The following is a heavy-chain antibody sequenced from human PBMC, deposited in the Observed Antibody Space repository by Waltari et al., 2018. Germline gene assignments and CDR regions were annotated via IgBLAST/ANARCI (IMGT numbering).Heavy chain of an antibody. J-gene: IGHJ3*01. CDR3: ARERSRDFDWLPNVLDV. V-gene: IGHV4-34*02. D-gene: IGHD3-9*01. CDR1: GGSFRGHF. CDR2: IDPRGST. Sequence: QVQLQQGGAGLLKPSETLSLTCTVHGGSFRGHFWTWLRQAPGKGLEWLGEIDPRGSTHYNPSFRSRVTISVDTSKNQFSLQLNSVTAADTALYYCARERSRDFDWLPNVLDVWGLGTLVTVSS.